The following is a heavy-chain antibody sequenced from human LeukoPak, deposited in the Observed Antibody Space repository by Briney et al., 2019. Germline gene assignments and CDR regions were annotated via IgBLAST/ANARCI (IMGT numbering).Heavy chain of an antibody. V-gene: IGHV1-18*01. Sequence: ASVKVSCKASGSTFTSYGISWVRQAPGQGLEWMGWISAYNGNTNYAQKLQGRVTMTTDTSTSTAYMELRSLRSDDTAVYYCARDVGEYCSSTNCYASHYWGQGTLVTVSS. CDR1: GSTFTSYG. J-gene: IGHJ4*02. D-gene: IGHD2-2*01. CDR2: ISAYNGNT. CDR3: ARDVGEYCSSTNCYASHY.